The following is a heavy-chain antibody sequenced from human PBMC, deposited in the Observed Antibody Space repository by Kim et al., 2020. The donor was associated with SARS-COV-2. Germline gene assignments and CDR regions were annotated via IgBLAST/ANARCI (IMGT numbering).Heavy chain of an antibody. V-gene: IGHV3-30*01. D-gene: IGHD3-10*01. Sequence: SVEGRFTISRDNSKNTLYLQMNSLRAEDTAVYYCARSLTYYYGSGPWFDPWGQGTLVTVSS. CDR3: ARSLTYYYGSGPWFDP. J-gene: IGHJ5*02.